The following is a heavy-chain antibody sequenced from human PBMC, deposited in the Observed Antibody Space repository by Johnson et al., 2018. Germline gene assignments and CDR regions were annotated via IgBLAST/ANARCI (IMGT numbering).Heavy chain of an antibody. Sequence: QVQLQQWGAGLLKPSETLSLTCAVYGGSFSGYYWSWIRQPPGKGLEWIGEINHSGSTNYNPYLKSRVTISVDTSKDQFSLKLSSVTAADTGVYYCARRDTYYDDSSGYYDAFDIWGQGTMVTVSS. J-gene: IGHJ3*02. D-gene: IGHD3-22*01. CDR1: GGSFSGYY. CDR3: ARRDTYYDDSSGYYDAFDI. V-gene: IGHV4-34*01. CDR2: INHSGST.